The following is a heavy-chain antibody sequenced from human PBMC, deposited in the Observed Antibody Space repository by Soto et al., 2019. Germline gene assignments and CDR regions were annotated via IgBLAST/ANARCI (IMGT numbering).Heavy chain of an antibody. J-gene: IGHJ6*02. Sequence: GGSLRLSCAASGFTFSSYSMNWVRQAPGKGLEWVSYISSSSSTIYYADSVKGRFTISRDNAKNSLYLQMNSLRDEDTAVYYCARILPIAARPYYYYGMDVWGQGTTVTVSS. CDR1: GFTFSSYS. V-gene: IGHV3-48*02. CDR3: ARILPIAARPYYYYGMDV. CDR2: ISSSSSTI. D-gene: IGHD6-6*01.